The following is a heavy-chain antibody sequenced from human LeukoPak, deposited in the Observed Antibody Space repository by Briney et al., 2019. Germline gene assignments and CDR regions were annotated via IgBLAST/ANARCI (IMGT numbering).Heavy chain of an antibody. CDR2: INHSGST. V-gene: IGHV4-34*01. CDR3: ARSSGSYFDY. J-gene: IGHJ4*02. D-gene: IGHD1-26*01. Sequence: PSETLSLTCAVYGGSFSGYYWSWIRQPPGKGLEWIGEINHSGSTNYNPSLKSRVTISIDTSKNQFSLKLSSVTAAGTAVYYCARSSGSYFDYWGRGTLVTVSS. CDR1: GGSFSGYY.